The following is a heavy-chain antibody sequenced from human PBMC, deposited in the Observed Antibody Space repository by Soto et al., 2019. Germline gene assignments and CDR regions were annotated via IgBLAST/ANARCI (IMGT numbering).Heavy chain of an antibody. CDR2: IKSKTDGGTT. J-gene: IGHJ3*02. CDR1: GFTFSNAW. D-gene: IGHD5-12*01. Sequence: EVQLVESGGGLVKPGGSLRLSCAASGFTFSNAWMNWVRQAPGKGLEWVGRIKSKTDGGTTDYAAPVKGRFTISRDDSKNTLYLQMNSLKTEDTAVYYCTTDNGRWLQEPGGDDAFDIWGQGTMVTVSS. CDR3: TTDNGRWLQEPGGDDAFDI. V-gene: IGHV3-15*07.